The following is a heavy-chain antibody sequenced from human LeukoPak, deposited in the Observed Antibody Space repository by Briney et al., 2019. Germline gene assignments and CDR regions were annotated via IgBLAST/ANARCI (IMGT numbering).Heavy chain of an antibody. Sequence: SETLSLTCTVSGGSISSSSYYWGWIRQPPGKGLEWIGSIYYSGSTYYNPSLKSPVTISVDTSKNQFSLKLSSVTAADTAVYYCARQADDYGDYGWFDPWGQGTLVTVSS. D-gene: IGHD4-17*01. V-gene: IGHV4-39*01. CDR3: ARQADDYGDYGWFDP. CDR1: GGSISSSSYY. CDR2: IYYSGST. J-gene: IGHJ5*02.